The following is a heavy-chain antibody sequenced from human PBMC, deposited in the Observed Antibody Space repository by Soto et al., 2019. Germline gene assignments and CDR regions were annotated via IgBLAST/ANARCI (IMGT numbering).Heavy chain of an antibody. D-gene: IGHD6-13*01. J-gene: IGHJ4*02. V-gene: IGHV1-69*13. CDR3: ASAGLHLVLSHGDY. CDR1: GGTFSSYA. Sequence: SLKVSCKATGGTFSSYAISWVRQAPGQGLEWMGGIFPIFGTANYAQKFQGRVTINADESTSKAYMELSSLTSEDTAVYSCASAGLHLVLSHGDYWGQGTLVTVPS. CDR2: IFPIFGTA.